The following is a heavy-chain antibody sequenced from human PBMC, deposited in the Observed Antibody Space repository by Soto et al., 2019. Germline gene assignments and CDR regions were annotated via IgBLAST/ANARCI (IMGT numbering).Heavy chain of an antibody. Sequence: ASVKVSCKASGYTFTSYVMHWLRQAPGQRLEWMGWINAGNGNTKYSQKFQGRVTITRDTSASTAYMELSSLRSEDTAVYYCARDNKLSSSWPQYYYYGMDVWGQGTTVTVSS. CDR1: GYTFTSYV. J-gene: IGHJ6*02. CDR3: ARDNKLSSSWPQYYYYGMDV. V-gene: IGHV1-3*01. D-gene: IGHD6-13*01. CDR2: INAGNGNT.